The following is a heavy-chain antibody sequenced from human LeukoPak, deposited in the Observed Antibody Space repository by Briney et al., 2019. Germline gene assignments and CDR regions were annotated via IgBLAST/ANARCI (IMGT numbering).Heavy chain of an antibody. J-gene: IGHJ4*02. Sequence: PSETLSPTCTVSGGSISSYYWSWIRQPAGKGLEWIGRIYTSGSTNYNPSLKSRVTISVDKSKNQFSLKLSSVTAADTAVYYCARDLATVGATNLDYWGQGTLVTVSS. CDR1: GGSISSYY. CDR2: IYTSGST. D-gene: IGHD1-26*01. CDR3: ARDLATVGATNLDY. V-gene: IGHV4-4*07.